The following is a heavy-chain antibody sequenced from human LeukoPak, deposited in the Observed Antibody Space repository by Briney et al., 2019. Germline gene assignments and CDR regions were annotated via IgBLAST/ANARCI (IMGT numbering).Heavy chain of an antibody. D-gene: IGHD3-22*01. Sequence: GGSLRLSCAASGFTSSSYAMSWVRQAPGKGLEWVSAISGSGGSTYYADSVKGRFTISRDNSKNTLYLQMNSLRAEDTAVYYCAKGPTMIVVVKGYYFDYWGQGTLVTVSS. J-gene: IGHJ4*02. CDR1: GFTSSSYA. V-gene: IGHV3-23*01. CDR3: AKGPTMIVVVKGYYFDY. CDR2: ISGSGGST.